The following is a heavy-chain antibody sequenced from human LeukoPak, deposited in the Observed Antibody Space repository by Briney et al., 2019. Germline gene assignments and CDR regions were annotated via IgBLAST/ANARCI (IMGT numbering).Heavy chain of an antibody. CDR2: INQDGSEE. D-gene: IGHD5-12*01. CDR3: VRDGGVSGYDLLDY. V-gene: IGHV3-7*01. J-gene: IGHJ4*02. CDR1: GFTFSNYR. Sequence: LPGGSLRLSCAASGFTFSNYRMTWVRQAPGKGLEWVAHINQDGSEEHYMDSVKARFTISRDNAKNSLSLQMNSLRAEDTAVYYCVRDGGVSGYDLLDYWGQGTLVTVSS.